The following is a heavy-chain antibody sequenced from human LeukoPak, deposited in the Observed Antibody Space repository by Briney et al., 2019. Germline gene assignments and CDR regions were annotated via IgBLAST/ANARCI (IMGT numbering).Heavy chain of an antibody. CDR1: GGSVSSGNFY. V-gene: IGHV4-61*01. J-gene: IGHJ4*02. CDR2: VYYSGTT. Sequence: LETLSLTCTVSGGSVSSGNFYWSWIRQPPGKGLEWIGYVYYSGTTNYNPFLKSRVTISVDTSKNQFSLRLSSVTAADTAMYYCARGTYYYDTSGYPDWGLGTLVTVSS. D-gene: IGHD3-22*01. CDR3: ARGTYYYDTSGYPD.